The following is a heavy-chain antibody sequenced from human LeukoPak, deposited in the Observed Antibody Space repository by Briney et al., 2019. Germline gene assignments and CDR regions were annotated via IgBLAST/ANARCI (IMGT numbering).Heavy chain of an antibody. Sequence: PGGSLRLSCAASGFTFSSYAMHWVRQAPGKGLEWVAVISYDGSNKYYADSVKGRFTISRDNSKNTLYLQMNSLRAEDTAVYYCAREGYSSGWYTGYYYYYMDVWGKGTTVTVSS. J-gene: IGHJ6*03. CDR1: GFTFSSYA. D-gene: IGHD6-19*01. CDR2: ISYDGSNK. V-gene: IGHV3-30*04. CDR3: AREGYSSGWYTGYYYYYMDV.